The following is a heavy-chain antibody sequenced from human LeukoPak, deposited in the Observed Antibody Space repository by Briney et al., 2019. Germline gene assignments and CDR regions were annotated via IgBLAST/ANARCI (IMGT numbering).Heavy chain of an antibody. Sequence: SETLSLTCTVSGGSINSYWSWIRQPAGKGLEWIGRISGSGTITYNPALQSRLSISIDTSKNQFSLKLMSVTAADTAIYYCAKDLNDFWSGYSLYYMDVWGKGTTVTVSS. V-gene: IGHV4-4*07. CDR3: AKDLNDFWSGYSLYYMDV. CDR2: ISGSGTI. D-gene: IGHD3-3*01. CDR1: GGSINSY. J-gene: IGHJ6*03.